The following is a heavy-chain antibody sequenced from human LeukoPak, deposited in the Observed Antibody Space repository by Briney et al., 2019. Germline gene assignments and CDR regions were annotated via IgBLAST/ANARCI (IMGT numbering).Heavy chain of an antibody. V-gene: IGHV4-59*01. D-gene: IGHD3-22*01. J-gene: IGHJ3*02. CDR1: GGSISSYY. CDR3: ARVPYYYDSSGYYWGAFDI. Sequence: SETLSLTCTVSGGSISSYYWSWIRQPPGKGLEWIGYIYYSGSTNYNPSLKSRVTISVDTSKNQFSLKLSSVTAADTAVYYCARVPYYYDSSGYYWGAFDIWGQGTMVTVSS. CDR2: IYYSGST.